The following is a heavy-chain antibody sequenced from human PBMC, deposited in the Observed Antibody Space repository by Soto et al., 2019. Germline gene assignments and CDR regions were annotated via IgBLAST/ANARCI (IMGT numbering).Heavy chain of an antibody. D-gene: IGHD3-3*01. CDR2: IYYSGST. Sequence: SETLSLTCTVSGGSVSSGSYYWSWIRQPPGKGLEWIGYIYYSGSTNYNPSLKSRVTISVDTSKNQFSLKLSSVTAADTAVYYCARLNRRTTIFGVVPPDFDYWGQGTLVTVSS. J-gene: IGHJ4*02. CDR3: ARLNRRTTIFGVVPPDFDY. CDR1: GGSVSSGSYY. V-gene: IGHV4-61*01.